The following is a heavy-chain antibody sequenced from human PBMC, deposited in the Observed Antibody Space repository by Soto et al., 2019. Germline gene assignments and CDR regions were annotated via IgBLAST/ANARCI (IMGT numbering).Heavy chain of an antibody. CDR1: GYTLTELS. CDR2: FDPEDGET. J-gene: IGHJ6*02. Sequence: ASVKVSCKVSGYTLTELSMHWVRQAPGKGLEWMGGFDPEDGETIYAQKFQGRVTMTADTSTNTAYMELSSLRSEDTAVYYCARIDYGDDYGMDVWGQGTTVTVSS. CDR3: ARIDYGDDYGMDV. D-gene: IGHD4-17*01. V-gene: IGHV1-24*01.